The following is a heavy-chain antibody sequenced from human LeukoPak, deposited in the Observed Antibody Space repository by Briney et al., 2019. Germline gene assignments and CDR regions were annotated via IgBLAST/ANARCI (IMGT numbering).Heavy chain of an antibody. V-gene: IGHV3-48*02. J-gene: IGHJ3*02. D-gene: IGHD3-10*01. CDR2: ISSSSSTI. CDR3: AREGVPFAFDI. CDR1: GFTFSSYS. Sequence: GGSLRLSCSASGFTFSSYSMNWVRQAPGKGLEWVSYISSSSSTIYYADSVKGRFTISRDNARNSLYLQMNGLRDEDTAVYYCAREGVPFAFDIWGQGTMVTVSS.